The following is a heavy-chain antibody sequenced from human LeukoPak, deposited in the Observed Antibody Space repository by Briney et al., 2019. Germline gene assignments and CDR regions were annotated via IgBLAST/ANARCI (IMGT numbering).Heavy chain of an antibody. D-gene: IGHD4-23*01. V-gene: IGHV3-43*02. CDR1: GFTFNRYA. Sequence: GGSLRLSCAASGFTFNRYAMHWVRQAPGKGLEWVGLISGDGITTYYLDSVKDRFTISRDNSKNSLYLHMNSLGSEDTALYYCAKDHVYGGADDWGQGALVTVSS. CDR3: AKDHVYGGADD. CDR2: ISGDGITT. J-gene: IGHJ4*02.